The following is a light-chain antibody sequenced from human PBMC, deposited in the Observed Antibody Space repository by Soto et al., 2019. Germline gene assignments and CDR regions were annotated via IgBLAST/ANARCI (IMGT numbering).Light chain of an antibody. J-gene: IGKJ3*01. CDR2: AAT. Sequence: DIQMTQSPSSLSASVGDRVIITCRASQNINSYLNWYQQKPGEAPKLLIYAATGLQSGVPSRFSGSGSGTDFTFTISSTQPEDFATYYCQQSYNTPFTFGPGTKVEIK. CDR3: QQSYNTPFT. CDR1: QNINSY. V-gene: IGKV1-39*01.